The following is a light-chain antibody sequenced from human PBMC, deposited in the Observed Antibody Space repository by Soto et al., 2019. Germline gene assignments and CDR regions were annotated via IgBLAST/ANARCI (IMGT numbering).Light chain of an antibody. V-gene: IGKV3-15*01. CDR2: GAS. Sequence: EIVMTQSPATLSVSPGDTASLSCTASQSVRSNLAWYQQTPGQAPRLLIYGASSRAPGIPARFSGSGSGTEFTLTISSLQSEDCAIYYCQQYHTWPITFGGGTKVEIK. J-gene: IGKJ4*01. CDR1: QSVRSN. CDR3: QQYHTWPIT.